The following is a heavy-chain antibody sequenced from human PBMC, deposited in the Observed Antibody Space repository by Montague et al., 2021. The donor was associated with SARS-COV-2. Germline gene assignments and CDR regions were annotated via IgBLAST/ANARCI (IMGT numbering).Heavy chain of an antibody. CDR3: VRDDLYGGPRGAYDI. V-gene: IGHV4-59*01. CDR1: GGSITGCY. D-gene: IGHD4-23*01. CDR2: MYDGGAV. J-gene: IGHJ3*02. Sequence: SETLSLTCTVSGGSITGCYWSWLRRSPGKGLEWIASMYDGGAVNYNPSLGSRVTISTDTSKNQLSLKVNSVTAADTAVYYCVRDDLYGGPRGAYDIWGQGTVVTVSS.